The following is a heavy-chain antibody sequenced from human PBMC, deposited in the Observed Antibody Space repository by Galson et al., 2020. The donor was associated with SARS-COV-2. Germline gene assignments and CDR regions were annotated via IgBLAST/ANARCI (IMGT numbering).Heavy chain of an antibody. D-gene: IGHD3-22*01. V-gene: IGHV3-21*01. CDR1: GFTLSSYS. CDR3: ATPRATDYYDSSGSFDY. CDR2: ISRSSSYI. Sequence: KIGESLKISCAASGFTLSSYSMNWVRKAPGQGLEWVSSISRSSSYIYYADSVKGRFTISRDNAKNSLYLQMNSLRAEDTAVYYCATPRATDYYDSSGSFDYWGQGTLVTVSS. J-gene: IGHJ4*02.